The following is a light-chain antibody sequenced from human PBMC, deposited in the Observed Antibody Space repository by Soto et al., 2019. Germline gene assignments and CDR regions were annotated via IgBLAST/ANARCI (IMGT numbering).Light chain of an antibody. J-gene: IGKJ2*01. CDR3: QQSSGIPYT. CDR1: QTIGTY. Sequence: DIQMTQSPSSLSASVGDRVTVTCRASQTIGTYLNWYQHNSGKAPKLLIYAASTLQSGVPSRCSGSGSWTAFTLTISSLQPEDFETYYCQQSSGIPYTFGQGTKLEIK. CDR2: AAS. V-gene: IGKV1-39*01.